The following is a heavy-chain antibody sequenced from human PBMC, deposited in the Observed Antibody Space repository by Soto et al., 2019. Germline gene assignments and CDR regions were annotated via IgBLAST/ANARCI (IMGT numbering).Heavy chain of an antibody. Sequence: EMQLLESGGGLLQPGGSLRLSCAASGFIFSSYAMSWVRQAPGKGLEWVSAISGSGHSTYYADSVTGRFTISRDNSKNTLFLQRNRLRAEDTAVYYCAKEMWFGELSYGMDVWGQGTTVTVSS. V-gene: IGHV3-23*01. D-gene: IGHD3-10*01. CDR3: AKEMWFGELSYGMDV. J-gene: IGHJ6*02. CDR1: GFIFSSYA. CDR2: ISGSGHST.